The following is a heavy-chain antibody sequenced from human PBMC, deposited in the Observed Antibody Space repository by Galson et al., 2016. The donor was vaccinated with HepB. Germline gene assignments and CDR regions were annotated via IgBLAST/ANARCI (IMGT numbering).Heavy chain of an antibody. D-gene: IGHD3-3*01. CDR2: ISANNGNT. Sequence: SVKVSCKASGYTLSSYGVTWVRQAPGQGLEWMGWISANNGNTNYAQKFQGRVSMTTDTSTNTAYMELRSLRSDDTAVYYCARAYYDFWSGMNYYYYMDVWGKGTTVTVSS. J-gene: IGHJ6*03. V-gene: IGHV1-18*04. CDR1: GYTLSSYG. CDR3: ARAYYDFWSGMNYYYYMDV.